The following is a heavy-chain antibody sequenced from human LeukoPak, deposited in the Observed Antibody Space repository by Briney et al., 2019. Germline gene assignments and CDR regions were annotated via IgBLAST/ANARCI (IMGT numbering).Heavy chain of an antibody. V-gene: IGHV4-59*01. D-gene: IGHD4-17*01. CDR3: TRVAGDYVRGGFDY. CDR1: GGSISSYY. CDR2: IYYSGST. Sequence: SETLSLTCTVSGGSISSYYWSWIRQPPGKGLEWIGYIYYSGSTNYNPSLKSRVTTSVDTSKNQFSLKLSSVTAADTAVYYCTRVAGDYVRGGFDYWGQGTLVTVSS. J-gene: IGHJ4*02.